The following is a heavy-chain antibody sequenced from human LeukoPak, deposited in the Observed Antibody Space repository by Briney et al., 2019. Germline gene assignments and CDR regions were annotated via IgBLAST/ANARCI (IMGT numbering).Heavy chain of an antibody. V-gene: IGHV4-34*01. CDR2: INRSGST. CDR3: ARATFDSRGYYYEGEY. D-gene: IGHD3-22*01. CDR1: GGSLSGYY. J-gene: IGHJ4*02. Sequence: SKTLSLTCAVYGGSLSGYYWNWIRQSPGKGLEWIGEINRSGSTNYNPSLKSRVTISVDTSKNQFSLKLSSVTAADTAVYYCARATFDSRGYYYEGEYWGQGTLVTVSS.